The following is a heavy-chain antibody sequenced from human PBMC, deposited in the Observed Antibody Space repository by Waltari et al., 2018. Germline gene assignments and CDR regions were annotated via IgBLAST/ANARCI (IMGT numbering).Heavy chain of an antibody. Sequence: EVHLVESGGGLVRPGGSLRLSCAASGFTFSSFWMHWVRQAPGKGPCGVPRISGYGACTPYADSGGGRFTISRDNANNMVYLQMNSLSDDDTATYFCARASISRDTGNTFDSWGQGNLVTVSS. D-gene: IGHD5-18*01. J-gene: IGHJ4*02. CDR3: ARASISRDTGNTFDS. CDR2: ISGYGACT. V-gene: IGHV3-74*01. CDR1: GFTFSSFW.